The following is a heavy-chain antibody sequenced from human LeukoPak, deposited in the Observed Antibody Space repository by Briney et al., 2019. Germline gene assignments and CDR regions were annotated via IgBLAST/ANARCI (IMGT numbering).Heavy chain of an antibody. Sequence: GGSLRLSCAASGIVFSNTAMNWARQSPGRGLEWISAISGGGERTFYADSVKGRFTISRDNSKNMVYLQMNSLRADDTAIYYCGKDGGQYSSGPEFDPRGQGVLVTVSS. V-gene: IGHV3-23*01. CDR2: ISGGGERT. CDR3: GKDGGQYSSGPEFDP. D-gene: IGHD3-22*01. J-gene: IGHJ5*02. CDR1: GIVFSNTA.